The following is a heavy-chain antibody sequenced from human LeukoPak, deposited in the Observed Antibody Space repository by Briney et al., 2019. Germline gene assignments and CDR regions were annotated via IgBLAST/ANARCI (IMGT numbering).Heavy chain of an antibody. D-gene: IGHD3-3*02. CDR3: ATRPGGPFSPFDY. CDR1: GFTFSSYA. V-gene: IGHV4-34*08. CDR2: INHSGST. Sequence: GSLRLSCAASGFTFSSYAMSWVRQAPGKGLEWIGEINHSGSTNYNPSLKSRVTISVDTSKNQFSLKLSSVTAADTAVYYCATRPGGPFSPFDYWGQGTLVTVSS. J-gene: IGHJ4*02.